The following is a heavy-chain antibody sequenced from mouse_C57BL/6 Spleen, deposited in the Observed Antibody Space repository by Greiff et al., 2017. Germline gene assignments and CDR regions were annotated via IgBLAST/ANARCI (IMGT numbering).Heavy chain of an antibody. V-gene: IGHV5-9-1*02. CDR2: ISSGGDYI. J-gene: IGHJ4*01. CDR3: TIPYYYGSSYYAMDY. Sequence: EVQLVESGAGLVKPGGSLTLSCAASGFTFSRSAMSWVRPPPEKRLECVAYISSGGDYIYYADTVQGRFTISRDNARHTLYLHMSSLKSEDTAMYYCTIPYYYGSSYYAMDYWGQGTSVTVSS. D-gene: IGHD1-1*01. CDR1: GFTFSRSA.